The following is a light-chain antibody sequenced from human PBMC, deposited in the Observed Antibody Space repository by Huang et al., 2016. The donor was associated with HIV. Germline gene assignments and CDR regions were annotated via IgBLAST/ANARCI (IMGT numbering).Light chain of an antibody. J-gene: IGKJ1*01. CDR2: WAT. V-gene: IGKV4-1*01. CDR1: QSLLYSLSKKNY. CDR3: LQYYSVPQT. Sequence: DIVMTQSPDSLAVSPGERATINCKSSQSLLYSLSKKNYLAWFQQKPGRPPKLLIYWATTRESGVPDRFSGSGSGTDFILTINNLQAEDVAVYFCLQYYSVPQTFGHGTKVEIK.